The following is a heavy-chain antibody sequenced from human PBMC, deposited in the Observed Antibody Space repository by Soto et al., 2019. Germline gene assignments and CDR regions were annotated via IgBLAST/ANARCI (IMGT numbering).Heavy chain of an antibody. CDR2: IIPIFGTA. CDR1: GATFSSYA. J-gene: IGHJ6*02. CDR3: ARGLHPGYYYGRDV. D-gene: IGHD5-18*01. Sequence: SVKVSCKASGATFSSYAISWVRQAPGQGLEWMGGIIPIFGTANYAQKFKGRVTIPADESTSTVYMELSSLRPEDTAVYYCARGLHPGYYYGRDVWGQGIAVTVYS. V-gene: IGHV1-69*13.